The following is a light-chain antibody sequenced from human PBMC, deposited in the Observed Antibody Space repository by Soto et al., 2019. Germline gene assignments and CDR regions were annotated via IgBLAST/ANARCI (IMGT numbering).Light chain of an antibody. CDR1: SSDVGGYNY. CDR2: DVS. Sequence: ALTQPASVSGSPGQSITISCTGTSSDVGGYNYVSWYQQHPGKAPKLMIYDVSNRPSGVSNRFSGSKSGNTASLTISGLQAEDEADYYCSSYTSSSTLSVFGTGTKVTVL. CDR3: SSYTSSSTLSV. V-gene: IGLV2-14*01. J-gene: IGLJ1*01.